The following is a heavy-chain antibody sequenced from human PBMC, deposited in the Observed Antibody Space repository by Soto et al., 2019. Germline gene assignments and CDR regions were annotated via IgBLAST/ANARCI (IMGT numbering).Heavy chain of an antibody. CDR1: GSSAVTHF. Sequence: GTLSLPVPALGSSAVTHFWAWIRQAPGRGLEPIGYVSNTATTTYHPSLKTRVTISVDASKSQFYLKLRSVTAADTAVYYCARNYGHAFDIWGQGTMVT. D-gene: IGHD1-7*01. CDR2: VSNTATT. V-gene: IGHV4-59*02. CDR3: ARNYGHAFDI. J-gene: IGHJ3*02.